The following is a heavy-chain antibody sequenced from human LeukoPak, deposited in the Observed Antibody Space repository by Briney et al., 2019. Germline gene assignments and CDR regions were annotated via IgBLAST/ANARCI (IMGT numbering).Heavy chain of an antibody. CDR1: GGTFSSYA. J-gene: IGHJ4*02. CDR3: AREEMRKRDFDY. V-gene: IGHV1-69*04. CDR2: IIPILGIA. Sequence: GASVKVSCKASGGTFSSYAISWVRQAPGQGLEWMGRIIPILGIANYAQKFQGRVTITADKSTSTAYMELSSLSSEDTAVYYCAREEMRKRDFDYWGQGTLVTVSS.